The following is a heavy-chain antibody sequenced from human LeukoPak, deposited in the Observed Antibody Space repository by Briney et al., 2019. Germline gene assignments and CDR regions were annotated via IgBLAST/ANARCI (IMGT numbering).Heavy chain of an antibody. CDR1: GGSIRSSSYY. CDR2: IYYSGNT. D-gene: IGHD7-27*01. J-gene: IGHJ3*02. CDR3: ARFVTGDGAFDI. V-gene: IGHV4-39*01. Sequence: SETLSLTCTVSGGSIRSSSYYWGWIRQPPGKGLEWIGSIYYSGNTYYNPSLRGRVTISVDTSKNQFSLKLSSVTAADTAVYYCARFVTGDGAFDIWGQGTMVTVSS.